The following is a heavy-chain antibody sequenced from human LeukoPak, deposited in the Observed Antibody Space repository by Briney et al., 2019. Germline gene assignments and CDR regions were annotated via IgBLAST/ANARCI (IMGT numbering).Heavy chain of an antibody. D-gene: IGHD6-6*01. Sequence: GGSLRLSCAASGFTFSSYNKNWVRQAPGKGLEWVLSISSSSSYIYYTHSVKGRFTISRDNAKNSLYLQMNSLRAEDTAVYYWARDSGRSSKGTYWGQGTLVTVST. J-gene: IGHJ4*02. CDR1: GFTFSSYN. V-gene: IGHV3-21*01. CDR3: ARDSGRSSKGTY. CDR2: ISSSSSYI.